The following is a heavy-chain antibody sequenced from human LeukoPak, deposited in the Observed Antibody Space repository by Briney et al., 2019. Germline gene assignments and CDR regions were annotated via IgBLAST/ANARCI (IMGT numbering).Heavy chain of an antibody. Sequence: ASVTVSCKASGYTFTSYGISWVRQAPGQGLEWMGWISAYNGNTNYAQKLQGRVTMTTDTSTSTAYMELRSLRSDDTAVYYCARVRPYYDILTGYYTDWGQGTLVTVSS. CDR3: ARVRPYYDILTGYYTD. D-gene: IGHD3-9*01. CDR1: GYTFTSYG. CDR2: ISAYNGNT. J-gene: IGHJ4*02. V-gene: IGHV1-18*01.